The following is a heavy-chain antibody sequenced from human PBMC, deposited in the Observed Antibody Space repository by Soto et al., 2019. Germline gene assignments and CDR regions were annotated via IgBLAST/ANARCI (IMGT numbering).Heavy chain of an antibody. CDR1: GENVSGNTAA. D-gene: IGHD2-2*01. V-gene: IGHV6-1*01. CDR2: TYYRSKWYN. J-gene: IGHJ3*01. Sequence: SQTLSLTCAISGENVSGNTAAWSWIRQSPSRGLEWLARTYYRSKWYNDYAVSVKSRISINLDTSKNQLSLQLISVTPADTAVYYCARDVVVVAAQEFLGDAFDVWGQGTTVTVSS. CDR3: ARDVVVVAAQEFLGDAFDV.